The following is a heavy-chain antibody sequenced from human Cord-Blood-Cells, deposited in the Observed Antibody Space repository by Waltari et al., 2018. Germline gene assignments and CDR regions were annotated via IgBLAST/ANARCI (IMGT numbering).Heavy chain of an antibody. J-gene: IGHJ4*02. Sequence: QVQLPQWGAGLLKPSETLSLTCAVYGGSFSGYSWSWIRQPPGKGLEWSGEINHSGSTNYNPSLKSRVTISVDTSKNQFSLKLSSVTAADTAVYYCARGALGYQRSYYFDYWGQGTLVTVSS. D-gene: IGHD2-2*01. CDR2: INHSGST. V-gene: IGHV4-34*01. CDR1: GGSFSGYS. CDR3: ARGALGYQRSYYFDY.